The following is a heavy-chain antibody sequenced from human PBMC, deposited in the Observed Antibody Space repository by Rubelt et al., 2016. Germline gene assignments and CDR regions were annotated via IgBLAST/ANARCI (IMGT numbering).Heavy chain of an antibody. D-gene: IGHD3-22*01. Sequence: QVQLVQSGAEVKKPGASVKVSCKASGYTFTSYAMNWVRQAPGQGLGWMGWINTNTGNPTYAQGFTGRFVFSLEHSVSTAYLHISSLKAEDTAVYYCARAYYYDSSALTWAFDYWGQGTLVTVSS. J-gene: IGHJ4*02. CDR2: INTNTGNP. CDR1: GYTFTSYA. CDR3: ARAYYYDSSALTWAFDY. V-gene: IGHV7-4-1*02.